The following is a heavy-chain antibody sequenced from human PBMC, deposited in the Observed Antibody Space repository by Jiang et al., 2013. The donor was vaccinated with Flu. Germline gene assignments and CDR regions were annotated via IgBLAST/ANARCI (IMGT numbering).Heavy chain of an antibody. D-gene: IGHD3-10*01. CDR2: MSNHGTNE. CDR1: GFMFNIHA. V-gene: IGHV3-30-3*01. CDR3: ARDRADGGAGYYFGMDV. J-gene: IGHJ6*02. Sequence: VQLLESGGGVVQPGGSLRLSCAASGFMFNIHAMHWVRQAPGKGLEWVAVMSNHGTNEYYADSVKGRFTISRDNSKNTLYLQMDSLRSEDTAVYYCARDRADGGAGYYFGMDVWGQGTTV.